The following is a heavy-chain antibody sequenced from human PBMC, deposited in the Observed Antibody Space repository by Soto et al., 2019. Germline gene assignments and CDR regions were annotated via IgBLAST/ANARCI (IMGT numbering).Heavy chain of an antibody. Sequence: GGSLRLSCTGSGFTFGNYGMHWVRQAPGKGLEWVASTSYDGNNKYYADSLKGRFTISRDNSKKMVYLQMTSLGPEDTAVYYCAKGGESARDFDYWGQGALVTVSS. V-gene: IGHV3-30*18. D-gene: IGHD2-21*01. CDR1: GFTFGNYG. CDR3: AKGGESARDFDY. J-gene: IGHJ4*02. CDR2: TSYDGNNK.